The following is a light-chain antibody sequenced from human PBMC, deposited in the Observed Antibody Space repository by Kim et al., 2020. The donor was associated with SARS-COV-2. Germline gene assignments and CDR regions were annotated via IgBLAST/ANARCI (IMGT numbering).Light chain of an antibody. J-gene: IGKJ4*01. CDR1: QSFRRD. CDR3: QEYHKWPPLN. Sequence: SPGDRAPLACRARQSFRRDLAWYQQKPGQAPRLLIFGASNRATDIPPRFTGRGFGTEFTHTISSLQSEDFAVYYCQEYHKWPPLNFGGGTKVDIK. CDR2: GAS. V-gene: IGKV3-15*01.